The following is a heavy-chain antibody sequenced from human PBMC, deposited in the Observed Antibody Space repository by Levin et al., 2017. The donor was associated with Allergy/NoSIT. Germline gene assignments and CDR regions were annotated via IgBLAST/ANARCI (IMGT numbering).Heavy chain of an antibody. CDR1: GGSISSSSYY. Sequence: PSETLSLTCTVSGGSISSSSYYWGWIRQPPGKGLEWIGSIYYSGSTYYNPSLKSRVTISVDTSKNQFSLKLSSVTAADTAVYYCARRVTMVRGDPFDYWGQGTLVTVSS. CDR2: IYYSGST. D-gene: IGHD3-10*01. V-gene: IGHV4-39*01. J-gene: IGHJ4*02. CDR3: ARRVTMVRGDPFDY.